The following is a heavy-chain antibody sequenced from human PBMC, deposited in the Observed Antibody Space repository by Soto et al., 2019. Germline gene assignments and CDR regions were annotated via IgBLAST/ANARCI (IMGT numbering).Heavy chain of an antibody. J-gene: IGHJ4*02. CDR2: INPSGGST. Sequence: RASVKVSCKASGYTFTSYYMHWVRQAPGQGLEWMGIINPSGGSTSYAQKFQGRVTMTRDTSTSTVYMELSSLRSEDTAVYYCARGRNYYDSSGHSFDYWGQGTLVTVSS. CDR3: ARGRNYYDSSGHSFDY. D-gene: IGHD3-22*01. CDR1: GYTFTSYY. V-gene: IGHV1-46*01.